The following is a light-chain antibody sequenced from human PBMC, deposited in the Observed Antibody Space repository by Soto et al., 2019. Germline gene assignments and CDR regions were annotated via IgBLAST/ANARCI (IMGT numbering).Light chain of an antibody. CDR3: QKYKSAPYT. V-gene: IGKV1-27*01. J-gene: IGKJ3*01. Sequence: DIQMTKAQSSLSAYIGVRVTITCRASQGISNSLAWYQQKPWTGPSLLIYDASTLQSGVPSRFSGRGSGTDFTLTISSLQPEDVATYYCQKYKSAPYTFGHATNLDIK. CDR1: QGISNS. CDR2: DAS.